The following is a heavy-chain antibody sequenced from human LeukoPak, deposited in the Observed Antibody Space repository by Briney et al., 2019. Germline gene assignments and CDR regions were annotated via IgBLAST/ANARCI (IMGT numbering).Heavy chain of an antibody. CDR2: IYYSGST. V-gene: IGHV4-61*08. J-gene: IGHJ6*02. D-gene: IGHD6-13*01. CDR3: ASIAAAGSYYYYGMDV. CDR1: GGSISSGGYY. Sequence: PSETLSLTCTVSGGSISSGGYYWSCIRQHPGKGLEWIGYIYYSGSTNYNPSLKSRVTISVDTSKNQFSLNLSSVTAADTAVYYCASIAAAGSYYYYGMDVWGQGTTVTVSS.